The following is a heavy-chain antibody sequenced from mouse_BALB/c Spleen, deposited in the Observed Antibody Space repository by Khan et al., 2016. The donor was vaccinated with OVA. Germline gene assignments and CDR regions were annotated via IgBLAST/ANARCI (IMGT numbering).Heavy chain of an antibody. CDR2: ISPGSGDT. CDR1: GYTFTAYY. CDR3: ARRKYVGCSLAY. Sequence: QVQLQQSGAELARPGASVKLSCKASGYTFTAYYINWVKQRTGQGLEWIGEISPGSGDTYYNEKFKGKATLTADKSSSTAYMQLSSLTAEASAVYYCARRKYVGCSLAYWGQGTLVTVSA. J-gene: IGHJ3*01. D-gene: IGHD3-3*01. V-gene: IGHV1-77*01.